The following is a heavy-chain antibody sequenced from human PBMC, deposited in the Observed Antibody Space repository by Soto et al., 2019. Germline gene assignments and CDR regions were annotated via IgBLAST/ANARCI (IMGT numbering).Heavy chain of an antibody. V-gene: IGHV3-23*01. CDR2: ISGSGGST. Sequence: EVQLLESGGGLVQPGGSLRLSCAASGFTFSNYAVSWVRQAPGKGLQWVSAISGSGGSTYYADSVKGRFTISRDNSKNTVYLQMNSLRAEDTAVYFCSRGGGGGLFDLWGQGTFVTVSS. CDR1: GFTFSNYA. J-gene: IGHJ4*02. CDR3: SRGGGGGLFDL. D-gene: IGHD2-21*01.